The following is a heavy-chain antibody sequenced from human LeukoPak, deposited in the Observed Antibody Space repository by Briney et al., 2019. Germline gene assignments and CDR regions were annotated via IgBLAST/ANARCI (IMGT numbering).Heavy chain of an antibody. Sequence: SETLSLTCTVSGGSISGYYWTWIRQPPGKGLEWIGSIYYSGSTYYNPSLKSRVTISEDTSKNQFSLKLSSVTAADTAVYYCAITEEQLRYFDYWGQGTLVTVSS. V-gene: IGHV4-39*07. CDR3: AITEEQLRYFDY. D-gene: IGHD1-26*01. J-gene: IGHJ4*02. CDR1: GGSISGYY. CDR2: IYYSGST.